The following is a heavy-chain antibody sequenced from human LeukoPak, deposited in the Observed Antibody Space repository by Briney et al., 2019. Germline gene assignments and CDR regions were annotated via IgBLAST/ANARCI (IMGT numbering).Heavy chain of an antibody. CDR3: ASPSRSTSCRRHCYYYMDV. D-gene: IGHD2-2*01. V-gene: IGHV4-30-2*01. CDR1: GGSISSGGYY. J-gene: IGHJ6*03. CDR2: IYHSGSA. Sequence: SETLSLTCTVSGGSISSGGYYWSWIRQPPGKGLEWIGYIYHSGSAYYNPSLKSRVTISVDRSKNQFSLKLSSVTAADTAVYYCASPSRSTSCRRHCYYYMDVWGKGTTVTVSS.